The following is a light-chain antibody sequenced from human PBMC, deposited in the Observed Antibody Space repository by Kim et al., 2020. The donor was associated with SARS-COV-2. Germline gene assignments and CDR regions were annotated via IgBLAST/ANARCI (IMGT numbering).Light chain of an antibody. V-gene: IGLV3-9*01. CDR3: QVWDSSNYV. CDR1: NIENKN. J-gene: IGLJ1*01. CDR2: RDS. Sequence: EAQEQTARTTCGGNNIENKNVHWYKKKPGQDTVLVIYRDSNRTSGVPERFSGSNSGNTETQTISRAQAGDEDDYYCQVWDSSNYVFGTGTKVTVL.